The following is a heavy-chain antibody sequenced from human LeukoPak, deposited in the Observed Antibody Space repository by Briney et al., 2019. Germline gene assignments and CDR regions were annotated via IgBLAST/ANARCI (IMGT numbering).Heavy chain of an antibody. D-gene: IGHD3/OR15-3a*01. V-gene: IGHV4-59*12. CDR3: ARDKGGLGRGYYYMDV. J-gene: IGHJ6*03. CDR2: ISYSGST. Sequence: SETLSLTCTVSGGSISSYYWSWIRQPPGKGLEWIGYISYSGSTNYSPSLKSRVTISVDTSKNQFSLKLSSVTAADTAVYYCARDKGGLGRGYYYMDVWGKGTTVTVSS. CDR1: GGSISSYY.